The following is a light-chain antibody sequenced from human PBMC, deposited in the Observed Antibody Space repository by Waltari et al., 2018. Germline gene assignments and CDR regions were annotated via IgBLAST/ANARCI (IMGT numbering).Light chain of an antibody. Sequence: DIVMTQSPDSLAVSLGEKATINCKSSQGVLYSSNNKNYLSWYQQKPGQPPKLLIYWASTRESGVPDRFSGSGSGTDFTLTISSLQAEDVAGYYCQQYYSTPYTFGQGTKLEIK. CDR3: QQYYSTPYT. V-gene: IGKV4-1*01. CDR1: QGVLYSSNNKNY. CDR2: WAS. J-gene: IGKJ2*01.